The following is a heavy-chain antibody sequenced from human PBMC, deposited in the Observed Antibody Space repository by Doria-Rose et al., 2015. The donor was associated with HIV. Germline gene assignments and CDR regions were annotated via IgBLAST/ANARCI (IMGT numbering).Heavy chain of an antibody. CDR2: TYYTGTS. J-gene: IGHJ4*02. CDR3: ARMGSYRELDY. V-gene: IGHV4-31*03. CDR1: GASVSSRGYY. D-gene: IGHD3-3*01. Sequence: GPGLVKPSETLSLTCIVSGASVSSRGYYWNWIRQVPGKGLESLGYTYYTGTSDYSPSLKSRLNMAVDTSKNQFSLKLSFVTVADTAVYYCARMGSYRELDYWGQGALVIGSA.